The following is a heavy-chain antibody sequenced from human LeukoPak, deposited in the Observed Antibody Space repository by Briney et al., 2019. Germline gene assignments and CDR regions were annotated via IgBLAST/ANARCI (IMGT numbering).Heavy chain of an antibody. CDR1: GYTFTGYY. V-gene: IGHV1-2*02. CDR2: INPNSGGS. CDR3: ARGNSGWYLDY. J-gene: IGHJ4*02. Sequence: GASVKLSCTPSGYTFTGYYMYWVRQPPGQGLEWMGWINPNSGGSKYAQKFQGRVAMTRDTSISTVYMELSSLRSDDTAVYYCARGNSGWYLDYWGEETGVRVSS. D-gene: IGHD6-19*01.